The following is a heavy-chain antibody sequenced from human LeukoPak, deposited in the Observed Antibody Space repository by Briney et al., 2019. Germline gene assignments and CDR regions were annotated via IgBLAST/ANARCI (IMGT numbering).Heavy chain of an antibody. V-gene: IGHV3-7*01. D-gene: IGHD3-16*02. CDR3: ARVKPIDYDYVWGSYSYSYYMDV. J-gene: IGHJ6*03. CDR2: IKQDGSEK. CDR1: GFTLSSYW. Sequence: PGGSLRLSCAASGFTLSSYWMTWVRQAPGKGLEWVANIKQDGSEKYYVDSVKGRFTISRDNAKNSLYLQMNSLRAEDTAVYYCARVKPIDYDYVWGSYSYSYYMDVWGKGTTVTVSS.